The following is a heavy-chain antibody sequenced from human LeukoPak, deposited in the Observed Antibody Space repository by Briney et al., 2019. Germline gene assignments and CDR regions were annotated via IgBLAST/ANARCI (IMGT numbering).Heavy chain of an antibody. Sequence: GGSLRLSCAASGFTFSSYSMNWVRQAPGKGLEWVSGISGGGGTTYYADSVKGRFTISRDNSKNTLYLQMNSLRADDTAVYYCASQWLATYYFDCWGQGTLVTVSS. CDR2: ISGGGGTT. V-gene: IGHV3-23*01. D-gene: IGHD6-19*01. CDR3: ASQWLATYYFDC. CDR1: GFTFSSYS. J-gene: IGHJ4*02.